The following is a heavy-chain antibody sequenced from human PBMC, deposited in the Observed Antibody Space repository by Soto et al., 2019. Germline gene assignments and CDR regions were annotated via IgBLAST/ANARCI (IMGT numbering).Heavy chain of an antibody. CDR3: AAALSSGYTS. D-gene: IGHD3-22*01. CDR1: GGSFSGYY. J-gene: IGHJ5*02. V-gene: IGHV4-34*01. Sequence: SETLSLTCAVYGGSFSGYYWTWIRQPPGKGLEWIGESNHSGSTKYNPSLKSRVTISVDTSKNQFSLKLSSVTAADTAMYYCAAALSSGYTSWGQGTLVTVSS. CDR2: SNHSGST.